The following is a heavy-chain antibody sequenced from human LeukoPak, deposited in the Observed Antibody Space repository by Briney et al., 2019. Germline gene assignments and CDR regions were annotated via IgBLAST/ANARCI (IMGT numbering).Heavy chain of an antibody. CDR2: IDPNTGGT. D-gene: IGHD1-26*01. J-gene: IGHJ4*02. V-gene: IGHV1-2*06. CDR1: GYTFTGHN. CDR3: PSLYDIVGTTVDY. Sequence: ASVKVSCKASGYTFTGHNIHWVRQAPGQGLEWMGRIDPNTGGTKSAKNFQGRVTMTRDTSISTAYMALSGLRSDDTAVYYCPSLYDIVGTTVDYWGQGTLVTVSS.